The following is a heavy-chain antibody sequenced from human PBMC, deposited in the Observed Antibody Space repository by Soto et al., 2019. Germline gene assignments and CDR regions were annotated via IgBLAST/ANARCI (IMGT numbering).Heavy chain of an antibody. Sequence: ASVKVSCKASGYIFINYDISWVRQATGQGLEWMGWMNPGSGKTGYANKFQGRVTMTRDASTSTAHLELSSLTSEDTAVYYCARMASFGTLNWFDPWGQGTLVTVS. CDR3: ARMASFGTLNWFDP. CDR2: MNPGSGKT. CDR1: GYIFINYD. D-gene: IGHD3-16*01. V-gene: IGHV1-8*02. J-gene: IGHJ5*02.